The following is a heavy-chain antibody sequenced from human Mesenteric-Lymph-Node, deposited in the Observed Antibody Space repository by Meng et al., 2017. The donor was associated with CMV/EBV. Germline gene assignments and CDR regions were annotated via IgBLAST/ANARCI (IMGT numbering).Heavy chain of an antibody. V-gene: IGHV4-34*01. CDR1: GGSFSGYY. Sequence: YGGSFSGYYWSWIRQPPGKGLEWSGEINHSGSNNYNPSLKSRVTISVDTSKNQFSLKLSSVTAADTAVYYCARGNHYDILTGYSLDYWGQGTLVTVSS. D-gene: IGHD3-9*01. CDR2: INHSGSN. CDR3: ARGNHYDILTGYSLDY. J-gene: IGHJ4*02.